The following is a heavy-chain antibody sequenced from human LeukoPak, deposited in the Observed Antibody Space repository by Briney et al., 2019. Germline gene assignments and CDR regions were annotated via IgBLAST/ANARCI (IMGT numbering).Heavy chain of an antibody. CDR2: IRYDGSNK. CDR1: GFTFSSYG. J-gene: IGHJ6*02. V-gene: IGHV3-30*02. Sequence: PGGSLRLSCAASGFTFSSYGMHWVRQAPGKGLGWVAFIRYDGSNKYYADSVKGRFTISRDNSKNTLYLQMNSLRAEDTAVYYCAKVGYGSGRVPHYYYYGMGVWGQGTTVTVSS. CDR3: AKVGYGSGRVPHYYYYGMGV. D-gene: IGHD3-10*01.